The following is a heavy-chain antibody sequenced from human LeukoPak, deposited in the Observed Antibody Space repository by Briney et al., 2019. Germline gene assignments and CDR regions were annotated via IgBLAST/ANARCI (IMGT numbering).Heavy chain of an antibody. V-gene: IGHV1-2*02. J-gene: IGHJ4*02. Sequence: ASVKVSCKSSVYTFTIYGISWVRQAPGQGLEGMGWINTNSGCRTYSQNFQDRITMTRDPSITTDYMELSSLRSDATPVYYCARDYSPSSWDKWGPGTLVTASS. CDR1: VYTFTIYG. D-gene: IGHD6-13*01. CDR2: INTNSGCR. CDR3: ARDYSPSSWDK.